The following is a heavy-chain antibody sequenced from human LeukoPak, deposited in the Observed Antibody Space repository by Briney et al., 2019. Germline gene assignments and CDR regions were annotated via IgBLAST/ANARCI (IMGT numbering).Heavy chain of an antibody. V-gene: IGHV5-51*01. CDR1: GYSFTSYW. D-gene: IGHD3-22*01. CDR3: ARHQGGNYDSSGYPDAFDI. CDR2: ICPGDSDT. Sequence: GESLKISCKGSGYSFTSYWIGWVRQMPGKGLEWMGIICPGDSDTRYSPSFQGQVTISADKSISTAYLQWSSLKASDTAMYYCARHQGGNYDSSGYPDAFDIWGQGTMVTVSS. J-gene: IGHJ3*02.